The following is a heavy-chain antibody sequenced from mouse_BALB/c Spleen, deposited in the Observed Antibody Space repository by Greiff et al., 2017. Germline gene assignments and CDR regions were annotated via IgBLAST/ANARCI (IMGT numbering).Heavy chain of an antibody. D-gene: IGHD1-1*01. J-gene: IGHJ4*01. Sequence: QVQLQQSGAELMKPGASVKISCKATGYTFSSYWIEWVKQRPGHGLEWIGEILPGSGSTNYNEKFKGKATFTADTSSNTAYMQLSSLTSEDSAVYYCARTVVATRYYAMDYWGQGTSVTVSS. CDR3: ARTVVATRYYAMDY. CDR2: ILPGSGST. V-gene: IGHV1-9*01. CDR1: GYTFSSYW.